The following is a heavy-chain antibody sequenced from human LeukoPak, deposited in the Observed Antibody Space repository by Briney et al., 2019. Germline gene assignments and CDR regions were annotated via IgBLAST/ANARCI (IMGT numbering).Heavy chain of an antibody. Sequence: SVKVSCKASGYTFTSYDINWVRQATGQGLEWMGGIIPIFGTANYAQKFQGRVTITADKSTSTAYMELSSLRSEDTAVYYCARGSYSSGWYYYYMDVWGKGTTVTVSS. V-gene: IGHV1-69*06. D-gene: IGHD6-19*01. J-gene: IGHJ6*03. CDR2: IIPIFGTA. CDR3: ARGSYSSGWYYYYMDV. CDR1: GYTFTSYD.